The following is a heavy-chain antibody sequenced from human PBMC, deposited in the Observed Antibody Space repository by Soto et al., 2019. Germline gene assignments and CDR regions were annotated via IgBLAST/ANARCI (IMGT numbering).Heavy chain of an antibody. CDR3: ASSTSWIDAFES. Sequence: GGSLRLSCAASGFTFSGSAMHWVRQASGKGLEWVGRIRSKGDNYATSYAASVKGRFTISRDDSKNTAYLQMNSLRAEDTAVYYCASSTSWIDAFESWGQGTMVTVSS. D-gene: IGHD2-2*01. J-gene: IGHJ3*02. CDR1: GFTFSGSA. V-gene: IGHV3-73*01. CDR2: IRSKGDNYAT.